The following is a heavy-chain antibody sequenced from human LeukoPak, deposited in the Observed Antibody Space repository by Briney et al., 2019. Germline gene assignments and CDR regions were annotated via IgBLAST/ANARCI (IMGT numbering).Heavy chain of an antibody. Sequence: SETLSLTCAVYGGSFSGYYWSWIRQPPGKGLEWIGDITQSGTTNYSPSLKSRVTISVDTPKNQFSLTLTSVTAADTAVYYCARGGHWGPDAFDIWGQGTMVTVSS. D-gene: IGHD7-27*01. V-gene: IGHV4-34*01. CDR1: GGSFSGYY. CDR3: ARGGHWGPDAFDI. CDR2: ITQSGTT. J-gene: IGHJ3*02.